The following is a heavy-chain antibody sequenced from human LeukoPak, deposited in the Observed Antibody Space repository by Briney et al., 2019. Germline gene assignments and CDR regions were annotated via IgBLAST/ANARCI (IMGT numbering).Heavy chain of an antibody. CDR3: AKDRSRGYSPNWFDP. J-gene: IGHJ5*02. V-gene: IGHV3-30*18. CDR2: ISYDGSNK. D-gene: IGHD5-18*01. Sequence: GGSLRLSCAASGFTFSSYGMHWVRQAPGKGLEWVAVISYDGSNKYYADSVKGRFTISRDNFKNTLYLQMNSLRAEDTAVYYCAKDRSRGYSPNWFDPWGQGTLVTVSS. CDR1: GFTFSSYG.